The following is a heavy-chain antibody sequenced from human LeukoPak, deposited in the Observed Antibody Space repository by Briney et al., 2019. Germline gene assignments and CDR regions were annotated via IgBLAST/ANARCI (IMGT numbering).Heavy chain of an antibody. CDR2: ISAYNGNT. Sequence: ASVKVSCKASGYTFTSYGISWVRQAPGQGLEWVGWISAYNGNTNYAQKLQGRVTMTTDTSTSTAYMELRSLRSDDAAVYYCARDLGPDYGDSHPLGPWGQGTLVTVSS. V-gene: IGHV1-18*01. CDR3: ARDLGPDYGDSHPLGP. J-gene: IGHJ5*02. CDR1: GYTFTSYG. D-gene: IGHD4-17*01.